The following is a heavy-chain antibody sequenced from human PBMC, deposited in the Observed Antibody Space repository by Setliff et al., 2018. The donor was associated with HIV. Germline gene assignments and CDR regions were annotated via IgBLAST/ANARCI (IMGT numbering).Heavy chain of an antibody. V-gene: IGHV4-4*09. CDR2: IYSSGST. CDR1: GGSISSYY. D-gene: IGHD3-10*01. Sequence: SETLSLTCTVSGGSISSYYWSWIRQPPGKGLEWLGHIYSSGSTNYNPSLKSRVTISVDTSKNQFSLKLSSVTAADTAVYYCARAYFGSGIYYWGQGTLVTVSS. CDR3: ARAYFGSGIYY. J-gene: IGHJ4*02.